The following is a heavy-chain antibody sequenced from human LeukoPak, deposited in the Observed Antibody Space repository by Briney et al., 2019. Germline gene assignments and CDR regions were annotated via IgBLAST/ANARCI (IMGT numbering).Heavy chain of an antibody. CDR1: GSSISSYY. V-gene: IGHV4-59*12. J-gene: IGHJ5*02. CDR2: IYYSGST. Sequence: SETLSLTCSVSGSSISSYYWSWIRQPPGKGLEWIGYIYYSGSTNYNPSLKSRVIISVDMSKNQVSLKLSSVSTADTAVYYCARGLFRFDPWGQGTLVTVSS. CDR3: ARGLFRFDP.